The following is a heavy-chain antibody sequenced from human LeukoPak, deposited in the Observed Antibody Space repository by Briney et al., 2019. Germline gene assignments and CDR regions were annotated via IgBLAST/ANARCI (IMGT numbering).Heavy chain of an antibody. J-gene: IGHJ4*02. Sequence: ASVKVSCKASGYTFTGYYMHWVRQAPGQGLEWMGWINPNSGGTNYAQKFQGRVTMTRDTSISTAFMELSRLRSDDTAVYYCARSYYGSGSYLPKYYFDYWGQGTLVTVSS. CDR2: INPNSGGT. V-gene: IGHV1-2*02. CDR3: ARSYYGSGSYLPKYYFDY. CDR1: GYTFTGYY. D-gene: IGHD3-10*01.